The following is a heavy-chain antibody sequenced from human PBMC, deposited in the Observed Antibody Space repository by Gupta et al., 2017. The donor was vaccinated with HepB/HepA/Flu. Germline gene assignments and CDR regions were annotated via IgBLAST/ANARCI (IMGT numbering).Heavy chain of an antibody. V-gene: IGHV1-18*01. CDR2: ISAYNGNT. Sequence: QVQLVQSGAEVKKPGAAVKVSCKASGYTFTSYGISWVRQAPGQGLEWMGWISAYNGNTNYAQKLQGRVTMTTDTSTSTAYMELRSLRSDDTAVYYCARDLSYSYSSSWYWFWFDPWGQGTLVTVSS. D-gene: IGHD6-13*01. CDR1: GYTFTSYG. J-gene: IGHJ5*02. CDR3: ARDLSYSYSSSWYWFWFDP.